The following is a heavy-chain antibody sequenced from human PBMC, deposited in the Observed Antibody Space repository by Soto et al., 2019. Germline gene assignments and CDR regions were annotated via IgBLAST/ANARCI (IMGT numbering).Heavy chain of an antibody. Sequence: SETLSLTCTVSGGSISSYYWSWIRQPPGKGLEWIGYIYYSGSTNYNPSLKSRVTISVDTSKNQFSLKLSSVTAADTAVYYCASHYRRRGWEWATEPLFDYWGRGTLDTGSS. CDR1: GGSISSYY. D-gene: IGHD6-19*01. V-gene: IGHV4-59*01. J-gene: IGHJ4*02. CDR2: IYYSGST. CDR3: ASHYRRRGWEWATEPLFDY.